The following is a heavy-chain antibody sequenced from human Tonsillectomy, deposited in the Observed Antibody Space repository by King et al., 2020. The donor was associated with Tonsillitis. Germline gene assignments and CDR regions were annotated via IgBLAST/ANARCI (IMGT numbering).Heavy chain of an antibody. CDR3: VGAGSEHDS. J-gene: IGHJ4*02. D-gene: IGHD2-15*01. V-gene: IGHV3-7*01. CDR2: IKEDGSEK. CDR1: GFTFSNYW. Sequence: VQLVESGGGLVQPGGSLRLSCEASGFTFSNYWMTGVRQAPGRGLEWVANIKEDGSEKNYVDSVKGRFTISRDNAKNSLYLQMNSLRAEDTAVFYCVGAGSEHDSWGRGTLVTVSS.